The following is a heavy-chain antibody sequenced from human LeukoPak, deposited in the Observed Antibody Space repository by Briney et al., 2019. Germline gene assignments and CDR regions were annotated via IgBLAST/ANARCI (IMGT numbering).Heavy chain of an antibody. CDR2: IYYSGST. J-gene: IGHJ5*02. D-gene: IGHD5-12*01. V-gene: IGHV4-59*01. Sequence: SETLSLTCTVSGGSISSYYWSWIRQPPGKGLEWIGYIYYSGSTNYNPSLKSRVTISVDTSKNQFSLKLSSVTAADTAVYYCAREVSGRDNWFDPWGQGTPVTVSS. CDR1: GGSISSYY. CDR3: AREVSGRDNWFDP.